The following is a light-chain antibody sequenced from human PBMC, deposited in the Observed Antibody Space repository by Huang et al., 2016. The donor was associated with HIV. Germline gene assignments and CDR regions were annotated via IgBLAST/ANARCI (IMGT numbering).Light chain of an antibody. V-gene: IGKV1-33*01. Sequence: DIQMTQSPSSLSASVGDRVTITCRASQAINNYLNWYQQKPGKAPRLLIYDASNLETGVPPRVSGSGSGTDFTFTISSLQPEDIGTFYCQQFENFPLTFGGGTKVEIK. J-gene: IGKJ4*01. CDR2: DAS. CDR3: QQFENFPLT. CDR1: QAINNY.